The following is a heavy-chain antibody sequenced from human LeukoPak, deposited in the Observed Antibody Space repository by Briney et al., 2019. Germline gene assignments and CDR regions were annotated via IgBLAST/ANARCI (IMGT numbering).Heavy chain of an antibody. CDR2: INHSGST. CDR1: GGSLTSYY. D-gene: IGHD3-10*01. V-gene: IGHV4-34*01. J-gene: IGHJ5*02. Sequence: PSQTLSLTCGVYGGSLTSYYWSWIRQPPGKGLEWIGEINHSGSTLYNPSLKSRVTMSVDTSKNQFSLKLTSVTAADTAVYYCARSRPVSGSFRFDPWGQGTLVTVSS. CDR3: ARSRPVSGSFRFDP.